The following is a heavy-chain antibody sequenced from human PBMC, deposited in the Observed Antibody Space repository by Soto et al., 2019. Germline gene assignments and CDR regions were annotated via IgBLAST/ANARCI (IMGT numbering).Heavy chain of an antibody. V-gene: IGHV4-34*02. CDR1: GDSFSGYF. CDR2: ITEGGTT. J-gene: IGHJ4*02. Sequence: QVQLQQWGGGLLKPSETLSLTCAVHGDSFSGYFWTWIRQPPGKGLEWIAEITEGGTTNYSPSLKSRVSIAVDSSKRQFSLTLSSVTAADTAMYYCARGAAAMISPNFDYWRQGSLVTVSS. D-gene: IGHD3-16*01. CDR3: ARGAAAMISPNFDY.